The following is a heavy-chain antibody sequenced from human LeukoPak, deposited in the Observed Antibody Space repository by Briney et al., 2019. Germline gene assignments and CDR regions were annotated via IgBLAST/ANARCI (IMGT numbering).Heavy chain of an antibody. V-gene: IGHV5-51*01. J-gene: IGHJ4*02. CDR1: GYSFTSYW. Sequence: GESLKISCRGAGYSFTSYWIGWVRQMPGKGLEWMGIIYPGDSDTRYSPSFQGQVTISADKSTSTAYLRWSSLKASDTAMYYCARLDINAYYFDYWGQGTLVTVSS. CDR3: ARLDINAYYFDY. CDR2: IYPGDSDT. D-gene: IGHD3-16*01.